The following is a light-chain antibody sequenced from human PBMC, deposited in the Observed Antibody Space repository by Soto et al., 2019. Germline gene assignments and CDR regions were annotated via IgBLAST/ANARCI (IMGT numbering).Light chain of an antibody. J-gene: IGLJ1*01. Sequence: QSVLTQPASVSGSPGQSITISCTGTSSDVGGYNYVSWYQHHPGKAPKLIIYDVSNRPSGVSIRFSGSKSDKTASLTISGLQPEDEADYHCSSYTTSNTRQIVFGTGTKLTVL. V-gene: IGLV2-14*03. CDR2: DVS. CDR3: SSYTTSNTRQIV. CDR1: SSDVGGYNY.